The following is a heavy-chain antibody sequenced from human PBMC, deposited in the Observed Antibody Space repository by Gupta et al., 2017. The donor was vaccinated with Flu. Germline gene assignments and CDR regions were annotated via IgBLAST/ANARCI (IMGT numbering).Heavy chain of an antibody. Sequence: QVQLQQWGAGLLKPSETLSLTCAVYGGSFSGYYWSWIRQPPGKGLEWIGEINHSGSTNYNPSLKSRVTIAVDTSKNQFSLKLSSVTAADTAVYYCARGWGYYDFWSGYLNYYGMDVWGQGTTVTVSS. CDR3: ARGWGYYDFWSGYLNYYGMDV. CDR2: INHSGST. V-gene: IGHV4-34*01. J-gene: IGHJ6*02. D-gene: IGHD3-3*01. CDR1: GGSFSGYY.